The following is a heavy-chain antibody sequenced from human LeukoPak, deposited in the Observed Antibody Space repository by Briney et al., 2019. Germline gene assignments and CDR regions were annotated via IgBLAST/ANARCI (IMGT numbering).Heavy chain of an antibody. D-gene: IGHD3-22*01. CDR2: INHSGST. Sequence: SETLSLTCAVYGGSFSGYYWSWIRQPPGKGLEWIGEINHSGSTNYNPSLKSRVTISVDTSKNQFSLKLSSVTAADTAVYYCARSGYYYDSSGYYLSFTAFDIWGQGTMVTVSS. CDR3: ARSGYYYDSSGYYLSFTAFDI. CDR1: GGSFSGYY. V-gene: IGHV4-34*01. J-gene: IGHJ3*02.